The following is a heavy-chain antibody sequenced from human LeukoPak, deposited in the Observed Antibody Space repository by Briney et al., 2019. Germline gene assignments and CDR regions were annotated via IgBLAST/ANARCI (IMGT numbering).Heavy chain of an antibody. CDR1: GGSISSGGYY. CDR3: ARGRGLGGYYYYYMDV. V-gene: IGHV4-30-2*01. D-gene: IGHD1-26*01. Sequence: SQTLSLTCTVSGGSISSGGYYWSWIRQPPGKGLEWIGYIYHSGSTYYNPSLKSRVTISVDRSKNQFSLNLTSVTAADTALYYCARGRGLGGYYYYYMDVWGEGTTVTVSS. J-gene: IGHJ6*03. CDR2: IYHSGST.